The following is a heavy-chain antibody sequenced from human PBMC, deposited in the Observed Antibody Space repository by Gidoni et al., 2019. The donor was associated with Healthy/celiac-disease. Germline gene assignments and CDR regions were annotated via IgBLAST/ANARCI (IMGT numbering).Heavy chain of an antibody. Sequence: EVQLVESGGGLVKPGGSLRLSCAASEFNFSNAWMSWVRQAPGKGLEWVGRIKSKTDGGTTDYAAPVKGRFTISRDDSKNTLYLEMNSLKIEDTAMYYCTSEYYDSWSGSTLGYWGQGTLVTVSS. V-gene: IGHV3-15*01. D-gene: IGHD3-3*01. J-gene: IGHJ4*02. CDR1: EFNFSNAW. CDR2: IKSKTDGGTT. CDR3: TSEYYDSWSGSTLGY.